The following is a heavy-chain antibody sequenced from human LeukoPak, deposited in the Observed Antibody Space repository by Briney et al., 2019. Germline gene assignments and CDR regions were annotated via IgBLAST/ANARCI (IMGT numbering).Heavy chain of an antibody. CDR2: IKQDGSEK. Sequence: GGSLRLSCAASGFTFSSYWMSWVREARGKGGEWVANIKQDGSEKYYVDSVKGRFTISRDNAKNSLYLQMHSLRAEDTAVYYCARDWGGYYYDSSGPLEGYFDYWGQGTLVTVSS. J-gene: IGHJ4*02. V-gene: IGHV3-7*03. CDR3: ARDWGGYYYDSSGPLEGYFDY. CDR1: GFTFSSYW. D-gene: IGHD3-22*01.